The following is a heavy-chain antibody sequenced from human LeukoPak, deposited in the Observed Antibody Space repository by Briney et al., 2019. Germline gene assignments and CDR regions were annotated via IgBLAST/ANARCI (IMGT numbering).Heavy chain of an antibody. CDR1: GFTFTTYW. Sequence: GESLMISCEGSGFTFTTYWIGWVRLMPGKGLEWMGIIYPGDSETTYSPSFQGQVTISVDKSISTAYLQWSSLKAPDTAMYYCARRYTYGDLRYFDYWGQGTLVTVSS. V-gene: IGHV5-51*01. CDR2: IYPGDSET. J-gene: IGHJ4*02. D-gene: IGHD4-17*01. CDR3: ARRYTYGDLRYFDY.